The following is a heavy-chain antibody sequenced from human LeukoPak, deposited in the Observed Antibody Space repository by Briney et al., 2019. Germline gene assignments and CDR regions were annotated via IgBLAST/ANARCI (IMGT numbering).Heavy chain of an antibody. CDR3: AKDCTVTKCSDY. J-gene: IGHJ4*02. D-gene: IGHD4-17*01. CDR2: ISSSSSYV. V-gene: IGHV3-21*04. CDR1: GFTFSSYS. Sequence: GGSLRLSCAASGFTFSSYSMSWVRQAPGKGLEWVSSISSSSSYVYYADSVKGRFTISRDNSKNTLYLQMNSLRAEDTAVYYCAKDCTVTKCSDYWGQGTLVTVSS.